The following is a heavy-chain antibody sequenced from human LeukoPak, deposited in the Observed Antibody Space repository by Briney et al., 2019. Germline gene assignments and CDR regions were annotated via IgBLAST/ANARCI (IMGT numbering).Heavy chain of an antibody. V-gene: IGHV4-59*01. CDR2: IYYSGST. Sequence: PSETLSLTCTVSGGSISSYYWSWIRQPPGKGLEWIGYIYYSGSTNYNPSLKSRVTISVDTSKNQFSLKLSSVTAADTAVYYCARVRVNHYGMHVWGQGTTVTVSS. D-gene: IGHD3-16*01. CDR3: ARVRVNHYGMHV. J-gene: IGHJ6*02. CDR1: GGSISSYY.